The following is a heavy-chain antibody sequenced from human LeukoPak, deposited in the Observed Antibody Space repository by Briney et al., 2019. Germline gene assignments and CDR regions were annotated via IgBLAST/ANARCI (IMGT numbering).Heavy chain of an antibody. CDR2: ISSSSSYI. D-gene: IGHD6-13*01. Sequence: GGSLRLSCAASGFTFSSYSMNWVRQAPGKGLEWVSSISSSSSYIFYADSMKGRFTISRDNAKNSLYLQMNSLRAEDTAVYYCARDVDQQLARDYYYYYMDVWGKGTTATVSS. J-gene: IGHJ6*03. CDR3: ARDVDQQLARDYYYYYMDV. CDR1: GFTFSSYS. V-gene: IGHV3-21*01.